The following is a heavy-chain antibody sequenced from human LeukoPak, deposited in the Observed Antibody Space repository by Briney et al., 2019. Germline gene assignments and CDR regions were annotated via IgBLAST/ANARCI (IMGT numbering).Heavy chain of an antibody. CDR2: INHSGST. CDR1: GGSFSGHY. CDR3: ARDRTNYYYYMDV. V-gene: IGHV4-34*01. Sequence: PSETLSLTCAVYGGSFSGHYWSWIRQPPGKGLEWIGEINHSGSTNYNPSLKSRVTISVDTSKNQFSLKLSSVTAADTAVYYCARDRTNYYYYMDVWGKGTTVTVSS. J-gene: IGHJ6*03. D-gene: IGHD1-14*01.